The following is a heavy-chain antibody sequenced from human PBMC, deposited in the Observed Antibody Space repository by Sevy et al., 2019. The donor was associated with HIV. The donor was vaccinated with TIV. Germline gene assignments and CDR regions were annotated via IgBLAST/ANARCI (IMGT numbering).Heavy chain of an antibody. CDR1: GFTFSNYA. J-gene: IGHJ4*02. CDR3: ARGGYYYDNAAYYALDS. CDR2: IWSDGAYQ. D-gene: IGHD3-22*01. V-gene: IGHV3-33*01. Sequence: GGSLRLSCAATGFTFSNYAMHWVRQAPGKGLEWVAIIWSDGAYQYHGDSVKGRFTISRDNSKNTLYLQMNNVRVEDTAVYYCARGGYYYDNAAYYALDSWGQGTLVTVSA.